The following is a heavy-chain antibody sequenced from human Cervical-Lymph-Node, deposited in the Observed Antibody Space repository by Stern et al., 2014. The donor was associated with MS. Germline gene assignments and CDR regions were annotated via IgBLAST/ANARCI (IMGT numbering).Heavy chain of an antibody. V-gene: IGHV1-18*04. CDR1: GYTFTTYG. CDR2: ISAYNGNT. Sequence: QVQLVQSGAEVKKPGASVKVSCKASGYTFTTYGISWVRQAPGQGLEWMGWISAYNGNTQDAQKVQGRVTLTTATSTSTAYMELRSLRSDDTAVYYCARAHPLVAAAASFDCWGQGTLVTVSS. J-gene: IGHJ4*02. D-gene: IGHD6-13*01. CDR3: ARAHPLVAAAASFDC.